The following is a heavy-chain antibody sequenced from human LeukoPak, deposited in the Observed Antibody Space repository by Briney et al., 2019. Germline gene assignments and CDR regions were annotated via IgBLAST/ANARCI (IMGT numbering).Heavy chain of an antibody. CDR3: ARGPVRLDGLVKLVPAAMGGYYYYYGMDV. Sequence: ASVKVSCKASGYIFTSYDINWVRQATGQGLEWMGWMNPNSGNTGYAQKFQGRVTMTRNTSISTAYMELSSLRSEDTAVYYCARGPVRLDGLVKLVPAAMGGYYYYYGMDVWGQGTTVTVSS. CDR2: MNPNSGNT. D-gene: IGHD2-2*01. J-gene: IGHJ6*02. CDR1: GYIFTSYD. V-gene: IGHV1-8*01.